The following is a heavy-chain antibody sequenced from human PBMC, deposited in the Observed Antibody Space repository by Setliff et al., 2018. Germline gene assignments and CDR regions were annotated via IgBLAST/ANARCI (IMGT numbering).Heavy chain of an antibody. CDR3: ARQTYGSGSYNYYYGMDV. D-gene: IGHD3-10*01. CDR1: GYSFTSYW. CDR2: IYPGDSDT. Sequence: GESLTISCKGSGYSFTSYWIGWVRQMPGKGLEWMGIIYPGDSDTRYSPSFQGRVTISADKSISTAYLQWSSLKASDTAMYYCARQTYGSGSYNYYYGMDVWGQGTTVTVSS. J-gene: IGHJ6*02. V-gene: IGHV5-51*01.